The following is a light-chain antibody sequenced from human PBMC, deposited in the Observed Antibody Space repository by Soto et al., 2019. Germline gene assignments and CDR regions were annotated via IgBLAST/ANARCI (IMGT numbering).Light chain of an antibody. Sequence: QSALTQPASVSGSPGQSITISCTGTSSDVGGYNYVSWYQQHPGKAPKLMIYDVSNRPSGVSNRFSGSNSRNTASLTISGLKAEYEADYYCSSYTSSSTLAVFGTGTTLTVL. V-gene: IGLV2-14*01. CDR3: SSYTSSSTLAV. CDR2: DVS. CDR1: SSDVGGYNY. J-gene: IGLJ1*01.